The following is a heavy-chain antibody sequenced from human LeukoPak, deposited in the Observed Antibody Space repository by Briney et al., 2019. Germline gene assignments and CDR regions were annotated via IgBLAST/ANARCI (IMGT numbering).Heavy chain of an antibody. D-gene: IGHD6-6*01. V-gene: IGHV4-4*07. CDR2: VYTSGSP. CDR1: GASINTYY. Sequence: SETLSLTCNLSGASINTYYWSWIRQSAGGGREFIGRVYTSGSPDYNPSLKSRVAMSADTSKNQFSLKLRSVTAADTALYYCARVGGPVPAALEDAFDLWGQGILVTVSS. CDR3: ARVGGPVPAALEDAFDL. J-gene: IGHJ3*01.